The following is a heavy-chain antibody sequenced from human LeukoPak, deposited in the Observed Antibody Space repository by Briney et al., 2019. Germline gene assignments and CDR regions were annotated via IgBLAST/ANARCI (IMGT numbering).Heavy chain of an antibody. CDR1: GFTFSSCG. CDR3: AKVGLVYYGSGSATYFDY. J-gene: IGHJ4*02. CDR2: ISYDGSNK. V-gene: IGHV3-30*18. D-gene: IGHD3-10*01. Sequence: GESLKISCAASGFTFSSCGMHWVRQAPGKGLEWVSVISYDGSNKYYADSVKGRFTISRDNSKNTLYMQMNSLRAEDTAVYYCAKVGLVYYGSGSATYFDYWGQGTLVTVSS.